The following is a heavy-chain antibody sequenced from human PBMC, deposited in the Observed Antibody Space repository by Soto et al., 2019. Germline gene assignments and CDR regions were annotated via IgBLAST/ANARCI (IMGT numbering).Heavy chain of an antibody. CDR1: GGTFSSYT. Sequence: SVKVSCKASGGTFSSYTISWVRQAPGQGLEWMGRIIPILGIANYAQKLQGRVTITADRSTSTAYMELRSLRSDDTAVYYCARYPVCIAAAGRVCYYYYYMDVWGKGTTVTVS. J-gene: IGHJ6*03. CDR2: IIPILGIA. V-gene: IGHV1-69*02. CDR3: ARYPVCIAAAGRVCYYYYYMDV. D-gene: IGHD6-13*01.